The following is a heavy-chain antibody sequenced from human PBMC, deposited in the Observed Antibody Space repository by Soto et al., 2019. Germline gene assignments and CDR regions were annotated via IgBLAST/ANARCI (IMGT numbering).Heavy chain of an antibody. Sequence: SETLSLTCTVSGASICSYYWSWIRQPPGKGLEWIGYIYYSGSTNYNPSLKSRVTISVDTSKNQFSLKLSSVTAADTAVYYCARVCGGDCHYGMDVWGQGTTVTVSS. CDR1: GASICSYY. V-gene: IGHV4-59*12. CDR2: IYYSGST. CDR3: ARVCGGDCHYGMDV. J-gene: IGHJ6*02. D-gene: IGHD2-21*02.